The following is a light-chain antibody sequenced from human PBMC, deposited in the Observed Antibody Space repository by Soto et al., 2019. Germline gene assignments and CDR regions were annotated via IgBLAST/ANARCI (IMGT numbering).Light chain of an antibody. CDR1: QSVSSSY. Sequence: EIVLTQSPGTLSLSPGERATLSCRASQSVSSSYLAWYQQKPGQAPRLLIYGASSRATGIPDRSSGSGSGTDFTLTISRLEPEDFALYYCQQYGSSPRTFGQGTKVDIK. CDR2: GAS. J-gene: IGKJ1*01. V-gene: IGKV3-20*01. CDR3: QQYGSSPRT.